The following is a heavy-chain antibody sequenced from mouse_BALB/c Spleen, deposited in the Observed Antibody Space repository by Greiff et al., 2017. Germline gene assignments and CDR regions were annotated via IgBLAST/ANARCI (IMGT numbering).Heavy chain of an antibody. V-gene: IGHV14-3*02. CDR3: ARPITTATAWFAY. J-gene: IGHJ3*01. Sequence: VQLKESGAELVKPGASVKLSCTASGFNIKDTYMHWVKQRPEQGLEWIGRIDPANGNTKYDPKFQGKATITADTSSNTAYLQLSSLTSEDTAVYYCARPITTATAWFAYWGQGTLVTVSA. CDR1: GFNIKDTY. CDR2: IDPANGNT. D-gene: IGHD1-2*01.